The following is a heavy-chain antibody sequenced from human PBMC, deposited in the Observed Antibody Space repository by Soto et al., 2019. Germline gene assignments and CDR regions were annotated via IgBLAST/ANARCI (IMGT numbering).Heavy chain of an antibody. V-gene: IGHV4-4*02. D-gene: IGHD6-19*01. J-gene: IGHJ6*02. CDR3: ASSNGWWRLDV. CDR1: GDSINIGFW. Sequence: QVQLQESGPGLVKPSETLSLTCGVSGDSINIGFWWTWVRQPPGKGLEWIGEKHHSGSTNYNLSLKSRVSISLDKSKNQFSLNLSSVTAADTAVYFCASSNGWWRLDVWGQGTTVTVSS. CDR2: KHHSGST.